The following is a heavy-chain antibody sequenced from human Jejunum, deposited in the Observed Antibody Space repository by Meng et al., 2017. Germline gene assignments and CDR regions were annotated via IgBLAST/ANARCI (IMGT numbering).Heavy chain of an antibody. J-gene: IGHJ4*02. CDR1: GFTFSTYA. V-gene: IGHV3-23*01. D-gene: IGHD2/OR15-2a*01. CDR2: ISGTEDKT. CDR3: ATGGIERNIILEY. Sequence: GESLKISCAASGFTFSTYALTWVRQAPGKGLEWVSSISGTEDKTFYADSVKGRLTISRDSSKNTLYLQTNSLRADDTAVYYCATGGIERNIILEYWGQGTLVTVSS.